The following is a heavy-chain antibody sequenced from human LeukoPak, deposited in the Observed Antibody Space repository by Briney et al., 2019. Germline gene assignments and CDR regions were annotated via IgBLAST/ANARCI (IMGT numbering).Heavy chain of an antibody. CDR2: ISESGGAT. Sequence: GGSLRLSCAASGFTFSNSAMSWVRQSPGRGLEWLAAISESGGATYYANSVRGRFTISRDNSKNTLHLQMNSLRAEDTAVYHCARQLGYCSDGSCYSDFWGQGTLVTVSS. D-gene: IGHD2-15*01. J-gene: IGHJ4*02. CDR1: GFTFSNSA. V-gene: IGHV3-23*01. CDR3: ARQLGYCSDGSCYSDF.